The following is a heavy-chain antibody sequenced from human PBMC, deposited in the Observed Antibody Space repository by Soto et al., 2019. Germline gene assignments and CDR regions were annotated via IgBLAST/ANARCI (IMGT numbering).Heavy chain of an antibody. J-gene: IGHJ4*02. CDR1: GYTFSNYD. V-gene: IGHV1-8*01. D-gene: IGHD3-10*01. CDR3: AKVSRNGSAIDFTY. Sequence: QVQLVQSGAELKKPGASVKVSCKASGYTFSNYDMNWVRQATGQGPEWIGWVNPNNGDTGYAQKFQGRVALTTDISTTTAYIELTSLRSDYTDIYYCAKVSRNGSAIDFTYWGQGILIIVSS. CDR2: VNPNNGDT.